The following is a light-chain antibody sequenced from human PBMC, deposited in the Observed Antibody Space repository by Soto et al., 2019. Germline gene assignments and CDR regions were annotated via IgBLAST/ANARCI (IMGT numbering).Light chain of an antibody. Sequence: ALIQPASLSGSPGQSITISCTGTNTDIGAYSRVCWYQQHPGKVPKLMIYAVSNRPSGVSNRFSGSKSGNTASLTISGLLSEDEADYYCVSYTNSDSWVFGGGTKLTVL. CDR3: VSYTNSDSWV. CDR2: AVS. J-gene: IGLJ3*02. V-gene: IGLV2-14*03. CDR1: NTDIGAYSR.